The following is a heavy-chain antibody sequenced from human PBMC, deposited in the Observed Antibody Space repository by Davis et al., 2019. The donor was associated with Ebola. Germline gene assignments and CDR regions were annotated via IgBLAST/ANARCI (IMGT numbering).Heavy chain of an antibody. J-gene: IGHJ6*02. CDR2: INHSGST. CDR3: ARLSGVVVVPAALRYYYGMDV. V-gene: IGHV4-34*01. CDR1: GGSFSGYY. D-gene: IGHD2-2*01. Sequence: MPSETLSLTCAAYGGSFSGYYWSWIRQPPGKGLEWIGEINHSGSTNYNPSLKSRVTISVDTSKNQFSLKLSSVTAADTAVYYCARLSGVVVVPAALRYYYGMDVWGQGTTVTVSS.